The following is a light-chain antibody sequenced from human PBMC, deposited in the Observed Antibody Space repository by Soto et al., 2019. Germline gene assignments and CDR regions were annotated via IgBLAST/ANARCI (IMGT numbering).Light chain of an antibody. CDR1: QSVSSSY. V-gene: IGKV3-20*01. CDR2: GAS. CDR3: QQYDSSPPTT. Sequence: EIVLTQSPATLSLSPGERATLSCRASQSVSSSYLAWYQQKPGQAPRLLIYGASSRATGIPDRFSGSGSGTHFTLTINRLEPEDFAVYYCQQYDSSPPTTFGQGTKVDIK. J-gene: IGKJ1*01.